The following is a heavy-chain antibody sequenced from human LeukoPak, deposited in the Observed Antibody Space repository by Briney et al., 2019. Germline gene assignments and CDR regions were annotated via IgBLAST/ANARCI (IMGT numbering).Heavy chain of an antibody. CDR1: GFTFSTYA. Sequence: GGSLRLSCAASGFTFSTYAMSWVRQAPGKGLDWVSAISGSGGSTYYADSVKGRFTISRDNSKNTLYLQMNSLRAEDTAVYYCAKVSGSGPPLDYWGQGTLVTVSS. V-gene: IGHV3-23*01. D-gene: IGHD6-19*01. CDR3: AKVSGSGPPLDY. CDR2: ISGSGGST. J-gene: IGHJ4*02.